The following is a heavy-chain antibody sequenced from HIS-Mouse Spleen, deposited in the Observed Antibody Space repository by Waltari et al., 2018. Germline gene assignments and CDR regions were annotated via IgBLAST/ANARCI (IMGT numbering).Heavy chain of an antibody. V-gene: IGHV4-34*01. CDR3: ARGQSKVAAAGYYFDY. Sequence: QVQLQQWGAGLLKPSETLSLTCAVYGGSFRGYYWSWTRNPPGKGLEWIGEINHSGTTNYNPSLKSRVTISVDTSKNQFSLKLSSVTAADTAVYYCARGQSKVAAAGYYFDYWGQGTLVTVSS. D-gene: IGHD6-13*01. J-gene: IGHJ4*02. CDR2: INHSGTT. CDR1: GGSFRGYY.